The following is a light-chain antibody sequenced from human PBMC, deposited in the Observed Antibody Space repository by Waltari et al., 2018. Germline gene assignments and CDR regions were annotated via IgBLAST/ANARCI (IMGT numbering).Light chain of an antibody. CDR2: DVS. J-gene: IGLJ2*01. Sequence: QSALTQPRSVSGSPGQSVTIPCTGTSSDVGGYNYASWYQQHPGKAPKLMIYDVSKRPSGVPDRFSGSKSGNTASLTISGLQAEDEADYYCCSYAGSLVVFGGGTKLTVL. CDR1: SSDVGGYNY. V-gene: IGLV2-11*01. CDR3: CSYAGSLVV.